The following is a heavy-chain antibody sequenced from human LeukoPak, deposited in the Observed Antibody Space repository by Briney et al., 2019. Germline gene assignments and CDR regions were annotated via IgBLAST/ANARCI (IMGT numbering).Heavy chain of an antibody. Sequence: PSETLSLTCTVSGGSISSGDYYWSWIRQPPGKGLEWIGYIYYSGSTYYNPSLKSRVTISVDTSKNQFSLKLSSVTAADTAVYYCASGGYHDILTGYWYYFDYWGQGTLVTVSS. V-gene: IGHV4-30-4*01. CDR3: ASGGYHDILTGYWYYFDY. J-gene: IGHJ4*02. D-gene: IGHD3-9*01. CDR2: IYYSGST. CDR1: GGSISSGDYY.